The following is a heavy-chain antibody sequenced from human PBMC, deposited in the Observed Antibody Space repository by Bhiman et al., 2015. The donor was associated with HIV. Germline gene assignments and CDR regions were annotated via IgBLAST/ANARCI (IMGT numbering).Heavy chain of an antibody. CDR2: ISGSGGST. J-gene: IGHJ6*02. V-gene: IGHV3-23*01. D-gene: IGHD2/OR15-2a*01. CDR3: AKVRWDDYLFLYGMDV. CDR1: GFTFSSYA. Sequence: EVQLLESGGGLVQPGGSLRLSCAASGFTFSSYAMSWVRQAPGKGLEWVSGISGSGGSTYYADSVKGRFTISRDNSKNTLYLQMSSLRAEDTAVYYCAKVRWDDYLFLYGMDVWGQGTTVTVSS.